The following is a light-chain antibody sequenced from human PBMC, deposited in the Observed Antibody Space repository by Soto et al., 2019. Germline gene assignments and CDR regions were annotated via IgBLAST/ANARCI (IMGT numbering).Light chain of an antibody. CDR3: QQYNSFWT. CDR1: QGIATY. CDR2: KAS. J-gene: IGKJ1*01. Sequence: DIQKTQSPSSLSASVGDRVTITCRASQGIATYLNWYQQKPGKAPKLLIYKASSLESVVPSRFSGSGSGTEFTLTISSLQPDDFATYYCQQYNSFWTFGQGTKVDI. V-gene: IGKV1-5*03.